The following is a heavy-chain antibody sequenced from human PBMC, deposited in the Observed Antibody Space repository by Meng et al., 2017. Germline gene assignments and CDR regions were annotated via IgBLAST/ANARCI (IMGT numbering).Heavy chain of an antibody. J-gene: IGHJ4*02. CDR3: ARDQCSGGSCYGDY. V-gene: IGHV1-2*06. D-gene: IGHD2-15*01. Sequence: HLAQLWAGGKRPGASAKVACKASGYTVTGYYMHWVPQAPGQGLEWMGRINPNSGGTNYAQKFQGRVTMTRDTSISTAYMELSRLRSDDTAVYYCARDQCSGGSCYGDYWGQGTLVTVSS. CDR2: INPNSGGT. CDR1: GYTVTGYY.